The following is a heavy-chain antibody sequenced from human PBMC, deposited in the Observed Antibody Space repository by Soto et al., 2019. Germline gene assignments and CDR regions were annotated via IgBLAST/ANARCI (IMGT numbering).Heavy chain of an antibody. J-gene: IGHJ4*02. Sequence: QVQLVESGGGVVQPGRSLRLSCAASGFTFSSYGMHWVRQAPGKGLEWVAVIWYDGSNKYYADSVKGRFTISRDNSKNTLYLQMNSLRAEDTAVYYCARDDCSGGSQPACVDYWGQGTLVTVSS. V-gene: IGHV3-33*01. D-gene: IGHD2-15*01. CDR1: GFTFSSYG. CDR2: IWYDGSNK. CDR3: ARDDCSGGSQPACVDY.